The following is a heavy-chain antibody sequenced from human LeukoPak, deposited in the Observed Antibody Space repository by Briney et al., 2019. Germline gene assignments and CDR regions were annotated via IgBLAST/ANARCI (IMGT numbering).Heavy chain of an antibody. Sequence: GGSLRLSCAASGFTSNTFNMNWVRQAPGKGLEWVSSITSGGDYIYYADSVNGRFTTSRDNAKNSLSLQLNSLRVEDTAVYYCARGHYDVLAASYKWTPDYWGQGTLVTVSS. V-gene: IGHV3-21*01. J-gene: IGHJ4*02. D-gene: IGHD3-9*01. CDR1: GFTSNTFN. CDR3: ARGHYDVLAASYKWTPDY. CDR2: ITSGGDYI.